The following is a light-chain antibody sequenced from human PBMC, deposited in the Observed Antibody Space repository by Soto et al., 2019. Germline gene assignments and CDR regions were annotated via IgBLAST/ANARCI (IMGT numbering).Light chain of an antibody. J-gene: IGLJ2*01. CDR2: GNS. CDR3: QSYDSSLSGSVV. Sequence: QSVLTQPSSVAGAAGQRVTISCTGSSSNIGAGYDVHWYQQLPGTAPKLLIYGNSNRPSGVPDRFSGSKSGTSASLAITGLQAEDEADYYCQSYDSSLSGSVVFGGGTKLTV. CDR1: SSNIGAGYD. V-gene: IGLV1-40*01.